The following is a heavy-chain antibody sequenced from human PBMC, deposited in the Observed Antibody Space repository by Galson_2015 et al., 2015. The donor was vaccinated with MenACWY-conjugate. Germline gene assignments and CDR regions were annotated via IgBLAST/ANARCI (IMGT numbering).Heavy chain of an antibody. CDR3: ATSNYYDGGGPVCLN. D-gene: IGHD3-22*01. CDR1: GFTFSSIG. Sequence: SLRLSCAAAGFTFSSIGMHWVRRSPGKGLEWLALISKDARQTFYADSVEGRFTISRDNSNNTLYLEMNSQRVDDTAVYYCATSNYYDGGGPVCLNWGQGTLVTVSS. V-gene: IGHV3-30*03. CDR2: ISKDARQT. J-gene: IGHJ1*01.